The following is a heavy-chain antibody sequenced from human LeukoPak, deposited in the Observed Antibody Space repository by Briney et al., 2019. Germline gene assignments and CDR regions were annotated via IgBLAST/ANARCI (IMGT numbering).Heavy chain of an antibody. D-gene: IGHD4-17*01. J-gene: IGHJ3*02. Sequence: GGSLRLSCAASGFTFSSYAMHWVRQAPGKGLEWVAVISYDGSNKYYADSVKGRFTISRDNSKNTLYLQMNSLRAEDTAVYYCARDITATTGADIWGQGTMVTVSS. CDR1: GFTFSSYA. CDR3: ARDITATTGADI. CDR2: ISYDGSNK. V-gene: IGHV3-30-3*01.